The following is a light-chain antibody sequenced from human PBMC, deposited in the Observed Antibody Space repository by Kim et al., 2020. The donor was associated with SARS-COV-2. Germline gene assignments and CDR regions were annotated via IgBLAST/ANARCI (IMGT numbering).Light chain of an antibody. J-gene: IGLJ2*01. V-gene: IGLV3-21*04. CDR2: YDS. CDR3: QVWDSSSDHRVV. Sequence: AKTASITWGGSSIGSKRVHWDQEKPGQAPVLVISYDSDRPSGIPERFAGSNSGNTATLTNSRVEAGDEADYYCQVWDSSSDHRVVFGGGTQLTVL. CDR1: SIGSKR.